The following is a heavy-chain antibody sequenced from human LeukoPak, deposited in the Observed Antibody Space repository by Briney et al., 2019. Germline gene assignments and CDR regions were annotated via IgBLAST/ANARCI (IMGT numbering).Heavy chain of an antibody. CDR3: ARQNSGARLNV. D-gene: IGHD6-25*01. CDR2: IYYSGST. V-gene: IGHV4-59*08. J-gene: IGHJ6*02. CDR1: GDTMSSYY. Sequence: SETLSLTCRVSGDTMSSYYWTCIRQPPGKGLEWIGYIYYSGSTNYNPSLKSRVTISVDTSKNQFSLKLNSVTAADTAVYYCARQNSGARLNVWGQGTTVTVSS.